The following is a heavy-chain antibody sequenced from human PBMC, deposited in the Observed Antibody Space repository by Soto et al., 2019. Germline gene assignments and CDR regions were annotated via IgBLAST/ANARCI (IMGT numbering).Heavy chain of an antibody. CDR2: ISTYSGDT. CDR1: GYTFFTYD. Sequence: QVQLVQSGAEVKQPGSSVKVSCQASGYTFFTYDISWVRQAPGQGLEWMGWISTYSGDTKYAQKFQGRVTMTTDTSTTTAYLELRSLRSDDTAVYYCARHHGPTTSENWFDPWGQGTLVTVSS. V-gene: IGHV1-18*01. CDR3: ARHHGPTTSENWFDP. J-gene: IGHJ5*02. D-gene: IGHD5-12*01.